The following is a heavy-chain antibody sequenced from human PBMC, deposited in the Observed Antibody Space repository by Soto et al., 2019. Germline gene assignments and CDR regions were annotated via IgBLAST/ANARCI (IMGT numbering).Heavy chain of an antibody. Sequence: QITLNEYGPTQVKPRQTLTLTCTFSGFSLTTSGVGVGWIRQSPGKAPEWLALIYWDDDKRYSPSLKSRLTITKDTYKKQVVLTMADLDPADTATYYCAHRVLRTVFGLVTTTAIYFDFWGQGTPVAVSS. V-gene: IGHV2-5*02. D-gene: IGHD3-3*01. CDR2: IYWDDDK. CDR1: GFSLTTSGVG. CDR3: AHRVLRTVFGLVTTTAIYFDF. J-gene: IGHJ4*02.